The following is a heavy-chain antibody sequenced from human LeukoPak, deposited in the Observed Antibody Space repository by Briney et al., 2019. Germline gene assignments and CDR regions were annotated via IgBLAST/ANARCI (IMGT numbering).Heavy chain of an antibody. D-gene: IGHD3-22*01. CDR3: AKDRDPYSSGTWDS. V-gene: IGHV3-30*18. CDR1: GFTFNKYG. CDR2: RSDDGSAQ. Sequence: PGGSLRLSCIAPGFTFNKYGMHWVRQAPGKGLEWVAVRSDDGSAQHYADSVRGRFTISRDNSKNTLSLQMNSLRPEDTAMYFCAKDRDPYSSGTWDSWGQGTLVIVSS. J-gene: IGHJ1*01.